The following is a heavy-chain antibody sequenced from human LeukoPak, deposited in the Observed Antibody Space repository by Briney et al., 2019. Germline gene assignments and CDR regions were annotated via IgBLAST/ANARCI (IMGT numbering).Heavy chain of an antibody. D-gene: IGHD6-19*01. V-gene: IGHV3-23*01. CDR1: GFAFSVYA. CDR3: AKPISGGLALTADWFHP. Sequence: GGSLRLSCTASGFAFSVYAMSWLRQPPGKGLEWVSTINANSGTTSYAASVRGRFTISRDNSKNTLYLQLNTLRADDTATYYCAKPISGGLALTADWFHPWGQGTLVVVSS. J-gene: IGHJ5*01. CDR2: INANSGTT.